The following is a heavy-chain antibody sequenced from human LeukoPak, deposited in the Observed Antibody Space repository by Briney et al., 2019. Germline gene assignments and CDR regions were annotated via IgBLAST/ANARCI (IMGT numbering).Heavy chain of an antibody. J-gene: IGHJ6*02. CDR1: GFTLSRYW. V-gene: IGHV3-23*01. CDR2: ISGSGGST. Sequence: GGSLRLSCAASGFTLSRYWMSWVRQAPGKGLEWVSAISGSGGSTYYADSVKGRFTISRDNSKNTLYLQMNSLRAEDTAVYYCAKPIFVCGGDCFPLYYYGMDVWGQGTTVTVSS. CDR3: AKPIFVCGGDCFPLYYYGMDV. D-gene: IGHD2-21*02.